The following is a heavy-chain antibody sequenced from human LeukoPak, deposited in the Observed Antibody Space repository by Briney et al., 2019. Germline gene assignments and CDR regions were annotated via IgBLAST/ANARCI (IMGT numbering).Heavy chain of an antibody. CDR3: AKDQYCSSTSCYIGY. V-gene: IGHV3-23*01. Sequence: GGSLRLSCAASGFTFSSYAMSWVRQAPGKGLEWVSGISGSGGSAFYADSVRGRFTISRDNSKNTLSLQMNSLRAEDTAIYYCAKDQYCSSTSCYIGYWGQGALVTVSS. CDR2: ISGSGGSA. J-gene: IGHJ4*02. CDR1: GFTFSSYA. D-gene: IGHD2-2*02.